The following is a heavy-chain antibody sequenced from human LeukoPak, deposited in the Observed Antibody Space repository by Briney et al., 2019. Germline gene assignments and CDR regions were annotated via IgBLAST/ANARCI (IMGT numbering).Heavy chain of an antibody. J-gene: IGHJ4*02. Sequence: PGGSLRLSCAASGFTFTSYAMSWVRQAPGKGLEWVSAINARGDSPHYADSVKGRFTISRDNSKNTLYLELNSLRVEDTAVYHCARALNGYCSAGSCNGDYWGQGTLVTVSS. D-gene: IGHD2-15*01. CDR1: GFTFTSYA. CDR3: ARALNGYCSAGSCNGDY. V-gene: IGHV3-23*01. CDR2: INARGDSP.